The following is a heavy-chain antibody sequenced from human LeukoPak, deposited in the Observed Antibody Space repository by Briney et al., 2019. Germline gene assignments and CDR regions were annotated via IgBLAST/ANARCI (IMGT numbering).Heavy chain of an antibody. Sequence: GGSLRLSCAASGFTFSDYYMSWIRQAPGKGLEWVSYISSSGSTIYYADSVKGRFTISRDNAKNSLYLQVNSLRAEDTAVYYCARDATILRLVYRGNWFDPWGQGTLVTVSS. V-gene: IGHV3-11*01. CDR2: ISSSGSTI. J-gene: IGHJ5*02. CDR3: ARDATILRLVYRGNWFDP. D-gene: IGHD3-9*01. CDR1: GFTFSDYY.